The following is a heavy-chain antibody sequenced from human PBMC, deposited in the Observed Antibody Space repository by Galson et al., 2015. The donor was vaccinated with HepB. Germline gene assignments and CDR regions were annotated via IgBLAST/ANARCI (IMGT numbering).Heavy chain of an antibody. CDR3: ARDRPFQWGGRMVRGIGDY. CDR2: INPKTGDT. V-gene: IGHV1-2*02. CDR1: GYTFTGSY. J-gene: IGHJ4*02. Sequence: SVKVSCKASGYTFTGSYIQWVRQAPGQGLEWMGWINPKTGDTTYSQSFQGRVIMTRDTSSNTAHMELRRLTSDDTAVYFCARDRPFQWGGRMVRGIGDYWGQGTPVTVSS. D-gene: IGHD3-10*01.